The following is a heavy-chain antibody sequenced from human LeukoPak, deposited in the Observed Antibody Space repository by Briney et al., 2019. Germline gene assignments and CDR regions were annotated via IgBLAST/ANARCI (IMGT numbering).Heavy chain of an antibody. CDR3: ARLEEWEQPRNNWFDP. D-gene: IGHD1-26*01. CDR2: IYYSGST. CDR1: GGSISSSSYY. Sequence: SETLSLTCTVSGGSISSSSYYWGWISQPPAKGLEWIGSIYYSGSTYYNPSLKSRVTISVDTSKNQFSLKLSSVTAADTAVYYCARLEEWEQPRNNWFDPWGQGTLVTVSS. V-gene: IGHV4-39*01. J-gene: IGHJ5*02.